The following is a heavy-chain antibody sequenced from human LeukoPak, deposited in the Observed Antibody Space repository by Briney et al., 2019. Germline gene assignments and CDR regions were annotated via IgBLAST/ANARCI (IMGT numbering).Heavy chain of an antibody. CDR2: ISSDGSST. V-gene: IGHV3-74*01. CDR1: GFTFSSYW. CDR3: ARDNNWNYPDY. Sequence: GGSLRLSCAPPGFTFSSYWMHWVRQAPGKGLVWVSRISSDGSSTRYADSVTGRFTISRDNAKNTLSLQMTSLRAEDTAVYYCARDNNWNYPDYWGQGTLVTASS. D-gene: IGHD1-7*01. J-gene: IGHJ4*02.